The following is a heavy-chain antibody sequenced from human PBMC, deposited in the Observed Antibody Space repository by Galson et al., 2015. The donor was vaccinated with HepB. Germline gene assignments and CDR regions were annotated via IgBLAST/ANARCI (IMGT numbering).Heavy chain of an antibody. V-gene: IGHV4-31*03. CDR3: ARHSNSWGSPFDY. CDR1: GGSISSGGHS. D-gene: IGHD3-16*01. CDR2: IYYGGST. Sequence: TLSLTCTVSGGSISSGGHSWSWIRQHPGKGLEWIGYIYYGGSTYYNPSLKSRVTISVDTSKNQFSLKLSSVTAADTAVYYCARHSNSWGSPFDYWGQGTLVTVSS. J-gene: IGHJ4*02.